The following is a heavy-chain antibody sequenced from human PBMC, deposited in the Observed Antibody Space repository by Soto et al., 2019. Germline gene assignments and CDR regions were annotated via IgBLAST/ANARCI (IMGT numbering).Heavy chain of an antibody. V-gene: IGHV4-59*01. D-gene: IGHD3-10*01. Sequence: LSLTCSVSGGSMSEYFWSWIRQSPGKGLEWIGYIYYLGSTDYNPSLKSRVTISVDTSKRQFSLRLASVTAADTAVYYCARDGYDGSGSPYPAYWGPGTQVTVSS. CDR3: ARDGYDGSGSPYPAY. J-gene: IGHJ4*02. CDR2: IYYLGST. CDR1: GGSMSEYF.